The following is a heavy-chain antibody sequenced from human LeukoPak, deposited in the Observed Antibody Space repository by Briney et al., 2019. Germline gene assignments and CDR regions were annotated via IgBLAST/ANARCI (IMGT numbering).Heavy chain of an antibody. J-gene: IGHJ6*02. D-gene: IGHD3-10*01. CDR2: INNSGST. CDR1: GGSFSGYY. V-gene: IGHV4-34*01. Sequence: PSETLSLTCAAYGGSFSGYYWSWIRQPPGKGLEWIASINNSGSTNYNPSLKNRRIISVDTSNNNMSLTLSSVTAADTAVYYFARVGKNYYGSGSYYTYYYYGMDVWGQGTTVTVSS. CDR3: ARVGKNYYGSGSYYTYYYYGMDV.